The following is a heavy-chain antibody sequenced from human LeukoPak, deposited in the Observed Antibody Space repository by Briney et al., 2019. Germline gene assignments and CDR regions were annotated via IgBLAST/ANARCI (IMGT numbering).Heavy chain of an antibody. D-gene: IGHD3-16*01. CDR1: SYSENFYG. CDR3: ARDFLGVLGAFDI. V-gene: IGHV7-4-1*02. CDR2: INTDTGNP. Sequence: ASVKVSCKTSSYSENFYGITWVRQAPGQGLEWMGWINTDTGNPTYAQGFTGRFVFSLDTSVSTAYLQISSLKAEDTAVYYCARDFLGVLGAFDIWGQGTMVTVSS. J-gene: IGHJ3*02.